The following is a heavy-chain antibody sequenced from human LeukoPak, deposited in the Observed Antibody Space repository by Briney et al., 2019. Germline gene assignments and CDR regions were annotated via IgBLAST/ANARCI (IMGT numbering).Heavy chain of an antibody. J-gene: IGHJ4*02. CDR1: GFTFSSYA. D-gene: IGHD2-2*01. Sequence: GGSLRLSCAASGFTFSSYAMHWVRQAPGKGLEWVAVTSYDGSNKYYADSVKGRFTISRDNSKNTLYLQMNSLRAEDTAVYYCARDSHCSSTSCRNFDYWGQGTLVTVSS. V-gene: IGHV3-30*01. CDR2: TSYDGSNK. CDR3: ARDSHCSSTSCRNFDY.